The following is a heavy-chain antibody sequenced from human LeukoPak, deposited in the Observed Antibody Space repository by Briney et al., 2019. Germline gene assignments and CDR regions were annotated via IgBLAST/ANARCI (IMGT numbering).Heavy chain of an antibody. V-gene: IGHV3-7*01. J-gene: IGHJ4*02. CDR3: ARDLPDS. CDR1: GFTFSNYW. CDR2: IKEDGTKK. Sequence: PGGSLRLSCAASGFTFSNYWMNWVRQAPGKGLEWVANIKEDGTKKYYLDSVKGRFTISRDNAKNSLYLQMDSLRAEDTSVYYCARDLPDSWGQGTLVTVSS.